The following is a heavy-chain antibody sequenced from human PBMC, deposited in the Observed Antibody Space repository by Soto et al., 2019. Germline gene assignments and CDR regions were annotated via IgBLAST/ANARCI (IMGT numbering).Heavy chain of an antibody. CDR3: AREPLYYDSSGYYYVSRGLLFDY. CDR1: GYTFTSYG. J-gene: IGHJ4*02. Sequence: ASVKVSCKASGYTFTSYGISWVRQTPGQGLEWMGWISAYNGNTNYAQKLQGRVTMTTDTSTSTAYMELRSLRSDDTAVYYCAREPLYYDSSGYYYVSRGLLFDYWGQGTLVTVSS. D-gene: IGHD3-22*01. CDR2: ISAYNGNT. V-gene: IGHV1-18*01.